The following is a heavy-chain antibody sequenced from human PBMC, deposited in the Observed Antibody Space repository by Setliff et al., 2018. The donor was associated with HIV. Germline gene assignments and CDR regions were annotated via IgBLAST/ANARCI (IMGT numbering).Heavy chain of an antibody. CDR2: INHSGKT. J-gene: IGHJ3*02. CDR3: ARGDGYCAGDCYGVDGVDAFDI. CDR1: GGSFSGFY. Sequence: PSETLSLTCAVYGGSFSGFYWSWIRQAPGKGLEWIGEINHSGKTNYNPSLKSRITLSVDTSENQFALKLASVTAADTAVYYCARGDGYCAGDCYGVDGVDAFDIWGQGTMVTVSS. D-gene: IGHD2-21*02. V-gene: IGHV4-34*01.